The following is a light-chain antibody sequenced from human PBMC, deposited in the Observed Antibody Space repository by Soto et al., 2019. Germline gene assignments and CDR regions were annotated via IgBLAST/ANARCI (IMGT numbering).Light chain of an antibody. CDR3: CSYAGSYSVV. Sequence: QAVVTQPRSVSGSPGQSVTISCTGTSSDVGGYNYVSWYQQHPGKAPKLMIYDVSKRPSGVPDRFSGSKSGNTASLTISGLQAEDEAYYYCCSYAGSYSVVFGGGTKVTVL. CDR1: SSDVGGYNY. J-gene: IGLJ2*01. V-gene: IGLV2-11*01. CDR2: DVS.